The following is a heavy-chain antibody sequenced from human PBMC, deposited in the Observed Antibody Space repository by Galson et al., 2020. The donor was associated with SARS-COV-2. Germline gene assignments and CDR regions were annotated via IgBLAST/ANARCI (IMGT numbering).Heavy chain of an antibody. V-gene: IGHV4-59*08. CDR2: IYYNGGT. CDR1: GGSISSYY. D-gene: IGHD3-10*01. CDR3: ARLGFFSDSGSSNKRTNWFDP. Sequence: SETLSLTCSVSGGSISSYYWSWIRQPPGNGLEWIGYIYYNGGTNYNPSLKSRVTVSVDTSNHQFSLKLSSVTAADTAVYYCARLGFFSDSGSSNKRTNWFDPWGQGTLVVVSS. J-gene: IGHJ5*02.